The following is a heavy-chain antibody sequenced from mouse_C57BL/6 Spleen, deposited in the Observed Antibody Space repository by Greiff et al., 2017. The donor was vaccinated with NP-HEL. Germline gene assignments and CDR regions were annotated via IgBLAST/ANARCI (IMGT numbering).Heavy chain of an antibody. V-gene: IGHV1-82*01. CDR1: GYAFSSPW. CDR3: ARSDAMDY. J-gene: IGHJ4*01. CDR2: IYPGDGDT. Sequence: QVQLQQSGPELVKPGASVKISCKASGYAFSSPWMNWVKQRPGKGLEWIGRIYPGDGDTNYNGKFKGKATLTADKSSSTAYMQLSSLTSEDSAVYFCARSDAMDYWGQGTSVTVSS.